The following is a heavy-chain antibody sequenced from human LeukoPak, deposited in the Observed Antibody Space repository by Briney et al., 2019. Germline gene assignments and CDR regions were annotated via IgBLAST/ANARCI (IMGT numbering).Heavy chain of an antibody. D-gene: IGHD3-22*01. CDR3: ARDTDYYDSSGSDY. CDR1: GYTFTGYY. J-gene: IGHJ4*02. CDR2: INPNSGGT. Sequence: ASVKVSCKASGYTFTGYYMHWVRQAPGQGLEWMGWINPNSGGTNYAQKFQGRVTMTRDTSISTAYMELSRLRSDDTAVYYCARDTDYYDSSGSDYWGQGTLVTVSS. V-gene: IGHV1-2*02.